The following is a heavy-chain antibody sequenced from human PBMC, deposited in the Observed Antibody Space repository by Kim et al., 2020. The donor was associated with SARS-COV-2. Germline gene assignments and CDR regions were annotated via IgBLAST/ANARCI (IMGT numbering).Heavy chain of an antibody. CDR2: ISGSGGST. J-gene: IGHJ4*02. CDR3: AKADYYDSSGYYHRSQFDY. V-gene: IGHV3-23*01. D-gene: IGHD3-22*01. Sequence: GGSLRLSCAASGFTFSSYAMSWVRQAPGKGLEWVSAISGSGGSTYYADSVKGRFTISRDNSKNTLYLQMNSLRAEDTAVYYCAKADYYDSSGYYHRSQFDYWGQGTLVTVSS. CDR1: GFTFSSYA.